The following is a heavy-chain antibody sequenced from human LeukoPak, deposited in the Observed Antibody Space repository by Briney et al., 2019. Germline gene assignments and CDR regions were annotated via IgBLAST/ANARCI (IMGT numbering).Heavy chain of an antibody. CDR2: INSDGSST. J-gene: IGHJ6*03. CDR3: TSLDILMDV. V-gene: IGHV3-74*01. CDR1: GFTFSSYW. D-gene: IGHD2-2*03. Sequence: PGGSLRLSCAASGFTFSSYWMHWVRQAPGKGLVWVSRINSDGSSTSYADSVKGRFAISRDNAKNTAYLQMNSLKTEDTAIYYCTSLDILMDVWGKGTTVTVSS.